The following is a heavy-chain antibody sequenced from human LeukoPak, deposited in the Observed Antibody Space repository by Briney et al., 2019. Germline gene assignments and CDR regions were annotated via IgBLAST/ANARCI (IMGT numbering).Heavy chain of an antibody. J-gene: IGHJ4*02. CDR1: GFTFSSYW. Sequence: GGSLRLSCAASGFTFSSYWMHWVRQAPGKGLVWVSRINSDGSSTSYADSVKGRFTISRDNAKNTLYLQMNSLRAEDTAVYYCAREGDYVGFDYWGQGTLVTVSS. D-gene: IGHD4-17*01. V-gene: IGHV3-74*01. CDR2: INSDGSST. CDR3: AREGDYVGFDY.